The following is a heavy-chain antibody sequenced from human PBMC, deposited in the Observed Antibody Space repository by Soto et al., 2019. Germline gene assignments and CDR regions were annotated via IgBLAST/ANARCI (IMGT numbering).Heavy chain of an antibody. D-gene: IGHD1-7*01. Sequence: QVQLVESGGGVVQPGGSLRLSCQASGFNFDNYGIHWVRQAPGKGLEWVAVITYDGSFQYYADSVKGRFTISRDNSKNTLFLHLNTLKPEDTAVYHCAKDRVGGTFYTPLGFCGQGTLVTVSS. V-gene: IGHV3-30*18. J-gene: IGHJ4*02. CDR3: AKDRVGGTFYTPLGF. CDR2: ITYDGSFQ. CDR1: GFNFDNYG.